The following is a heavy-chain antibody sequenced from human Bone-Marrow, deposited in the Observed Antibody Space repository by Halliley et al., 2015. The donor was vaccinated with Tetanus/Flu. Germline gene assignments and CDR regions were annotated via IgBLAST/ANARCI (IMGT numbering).Heavy chain of an antibody. V-gene: IGHV1-18*01. CDR2: ISVFDSTT. D-gene: IGHD2-21*01. CDR3: ARDGSRYSTH. J-gene: IGHJ4*02. Sequence: LEGMGWISVFDSTTFYAPKFQARVTMTADTSTRTVYMGLRSLRSDDTAMYYCARDGSRYSTHWGQGSLVTVSS.